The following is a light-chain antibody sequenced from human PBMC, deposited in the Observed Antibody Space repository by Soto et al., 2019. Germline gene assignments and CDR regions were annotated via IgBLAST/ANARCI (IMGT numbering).Light chain of an antibody. CDR3: SSYTSSSPCV. V-gene: IGLV2-14*01. Sequence: QSVLTQPPSASGSPGQSVTISCTGTSSDVGDYNYVSWYQQHPGKAPKLMIYEVSNRPSGVSNRFSGSKSGNTASLTISGLQAEDEADYYCSSYTSSSPCVFGTGTKVTVL. CDR2: EVS. J-gene: IGLJ1*01. CDR1: SSDVGDYNY.